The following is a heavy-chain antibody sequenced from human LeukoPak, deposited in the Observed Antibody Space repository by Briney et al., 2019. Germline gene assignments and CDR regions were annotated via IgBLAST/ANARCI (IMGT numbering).Heavy chain of an antibody. D-gene: IGHD1-26*01. CDR1: GFTFSAST. CDR2: IRSKANNYAT. V-gene: IGHV3-73*01. CDR3: TSVVGATFDY. J-gene: IGHJ4*02. Sequence: GGSLRLSCAASGFTFSASTMHWVRQASGKGLEWVGRIRSKANNYATAYAASVQGRFTISRDDSKNTAYLQMNRLKTEDTALYYCTSVVGATFDYWGQGTLVTVSS.